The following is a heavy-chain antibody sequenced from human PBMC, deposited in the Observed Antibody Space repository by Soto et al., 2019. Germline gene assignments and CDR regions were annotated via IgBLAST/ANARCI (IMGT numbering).Heavy chain of an antibody. V-gene: IGHV1-8*01. J-gene: IGHJ5*02. CDR2: MNPNSGNT. D-gene: IGHD2-15*01. CDR3: ARAGVYGGNGWLDP. CDR1: GYTFKNYD. Sequence: QVQLVQSGAEVKRPGASVMVSCRATGYTFKNYDINWVRQATGQGLEWMGRMNPNSGNTGYAQKFQGRVTMTRNTSISTSYLELSRLRSEDTALYYCARAGVYGGNGWLDPWGQGTLVTVSS.